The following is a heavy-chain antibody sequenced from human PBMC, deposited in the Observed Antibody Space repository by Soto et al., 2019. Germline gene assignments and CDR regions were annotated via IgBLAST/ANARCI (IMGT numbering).Heavy chain of an antibody. CDR2: INPNSGGT. CDR1: GYTFTGYY. CDR3: ARGQRFSDWFDP. D-gene: IGHD3-3*01. V-gene: IGHV1-2*02. Sequence: ASVKVSCKASGYTFTGYYMHWVRQAPGQGLGWMGWINPNSGGTNYAQKFQGRVTMTRDSSISTAYMELSRLRSDDTAVYYCARGQRFSDWFDPWGQGTLVTVSS. J-gene: IGHJ5*02.